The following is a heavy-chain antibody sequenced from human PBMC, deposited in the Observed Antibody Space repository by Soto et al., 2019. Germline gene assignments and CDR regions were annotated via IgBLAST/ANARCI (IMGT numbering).Heavy chain of an antibody. D-gene: IGHD3-3*01. CDR3: AGEGTYFGVVTIAA. J-gene: IGHJ5*02. V-gene: IGHV1-2*02. Sequence: ASVKVSCKASGYTFTGYYMHWVRQAPGQGLEWMGWINPNSGGTNYAQKFQGRVTMTRDTSISTAYMELSRLRSDDTAVYYCAGEGTYFGVVTIAAWGQGTLVTASS. CDR1: GYTFTGYY. CDR2: INPNSGGT.